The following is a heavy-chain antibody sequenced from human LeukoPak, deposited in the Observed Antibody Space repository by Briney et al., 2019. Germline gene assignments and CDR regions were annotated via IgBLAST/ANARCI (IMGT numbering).Heavy chain of an antibody. CDR3: ANVRGSTIFGVVRGCSDY. V-gene: IGHV3-23*01. J-gene: IGHJ4*02. CDR1: GFTFSSYA. Sequence: GGSLRLSCAASGFTFSSYAMSWVRQAPGKGLEWVSAISGSGGSTYYADSVKGRFTISKDNSKNTLYLQMNSLRAEDTAVYYCANVRGSTIFGVVRGCSDYWGQGTLVTVSS. D-gene: IGHD3-3*01. CDR2: ISGSGGST.